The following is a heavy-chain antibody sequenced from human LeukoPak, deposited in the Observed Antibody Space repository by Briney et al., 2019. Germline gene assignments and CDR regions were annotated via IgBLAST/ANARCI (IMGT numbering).Heavy chain of an antibody. CDR2: ISSSGSTI. V-gene: IGHV3-11*01. J-gene: IGHJ3*02. CDR3: ARGGYDILTGYYKIWGAFDI. Sequence: GGSLRLSCAASGFTFSDYYMSWIREAPGKGLEWVSYISSSGSTIYYADSVKDRFTISRDNAKNSLYLQMNSLRAEDTAVYYCARGGYDILTGYYKIWGAFDIWGQGTMVTVSS. CDR1: GFTFSDYY. D-gene: IGHD3-9*01.